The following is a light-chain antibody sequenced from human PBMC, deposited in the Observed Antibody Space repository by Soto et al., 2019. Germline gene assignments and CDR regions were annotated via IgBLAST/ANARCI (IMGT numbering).Light chain of an antibody. CDR2: DVT. V-gene: IGLV2-14*01. Sequence: LTQPASVSGSPGQSITISCTGTSSDVGAYDFVSWYQQYPGKAPKNIIYDVTTRPSGVSTRFSGSKSVNTASLTISGLQAEDDADYYCASYTRISTVVFGGGTKLTVL. CDR1: SSDVGAYDF. CDR3: ASYTRISTVV. J-gene: IGLJ3*02.